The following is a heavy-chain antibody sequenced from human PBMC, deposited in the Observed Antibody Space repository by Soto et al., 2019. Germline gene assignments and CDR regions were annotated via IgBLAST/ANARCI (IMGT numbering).Heavy chain of an antibody. V-gene: IGHV3-30*18. CDR2: ISYDGSNK. Sequence: QVQLVESGGGVVQPGRSLRLSCAPSGFIFSIYGMHWVRQAPGKGLEWVAAISYDGSNKYYVDSVKGRFTISRDNSKNALSLQMDSLRAEDTAVYYCAKDARDPGDYYGMGVWGQWSTVTVS. CDR1: GFIFSIYG. J-gene: IGHJ6*02. CDR3: AKDARDPGDYYGMGV.